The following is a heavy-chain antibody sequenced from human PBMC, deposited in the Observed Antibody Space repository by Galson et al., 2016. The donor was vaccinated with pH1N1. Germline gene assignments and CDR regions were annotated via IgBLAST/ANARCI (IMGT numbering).Heavy chain of an antibody. CDR1: GFSLSTFGVR. V-gene: IGHV2-70*04. Sequence: PALVKPTQTLKLTCTFSGFSLSTFGVRVSWIRQSPGKALEWLARIDWDDEKFYSPSLTTRLTISKDTSKDQVVLTMTNMDPVDTGTYYCARMGVASGGRYYYGMGVWGQGTTVTVSS. J-gene: IGHJ6*02. CDR2: IDWDDEK. CDR3: ARMGVASGGRYYYGMGV. D-gene: IGHD3-10*01.